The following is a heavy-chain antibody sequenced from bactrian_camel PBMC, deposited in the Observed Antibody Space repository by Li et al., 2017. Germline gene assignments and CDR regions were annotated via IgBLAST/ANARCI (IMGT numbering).Heavy chain of an antibody. V-gene: IGHV3S42*01. Sequence: VQLVESGGGLVQPGGSLRLSCAASGFTFSDYAMTWVRQAPGKGLEWVSYIKADGGSTTYADSVKGRFTISRDNAKNTLYLQLSSLKTEDTAMYYCAKDPFYGGAWHPGLTDVGYWGQGTQVTVS. CDR1: GFTFSDYA. CDR3: AKDPFYGGAWHPGLTDVGY. CDR2: IKADGGST. D-gene: IGHD7*01. J-gene: IGHJ6*01.